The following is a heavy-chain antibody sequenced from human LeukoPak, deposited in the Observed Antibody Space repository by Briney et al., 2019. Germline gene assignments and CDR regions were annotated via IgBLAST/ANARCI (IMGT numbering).Heavy chain of an antibody. CDR3: ARLLGESTIYDL. V-gene: IGHV3-7*01. CDR1: GFTLNTYW. D-gene: IGHD3-16*01. CDR2: IRQNGIEK. J-gene: IGHJ5*02. Sequence: GGSLRLSCASSGFTLNTYWMSWLRQAPGKGLEWVASIRQNGIEKHYADSVKGRFIISRDNAEKSVSLQMNSLRDEDTAIYYCARLLGESTIYDLWGQGALVTVS.